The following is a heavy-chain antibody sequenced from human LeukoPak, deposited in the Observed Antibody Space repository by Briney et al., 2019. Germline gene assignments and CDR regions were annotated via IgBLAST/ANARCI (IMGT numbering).Heavy chain of an antibody. V-gene: IGHV3-21*01. J-gene: IGHJ4*02. CDR3: ARSTSPPDYYDSSGYSNIFDY. Sequence: GRSLRLSCAASGFTFSSYAMHWVRQAPGKGLEWVSSISSSSSYIYYADSVKGRFTISRDNAKNSLYLQMNSLRAEDTAVYYCARSTSPPDYYDSSGYSNIFDYWGQGTLVTVSS. CDR2: ISSSSSYI. CDR1: GFTFSSYA. D-gene: IGHD3-22*01.